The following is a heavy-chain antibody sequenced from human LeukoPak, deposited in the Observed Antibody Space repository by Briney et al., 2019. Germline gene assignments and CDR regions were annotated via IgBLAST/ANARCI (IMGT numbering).Heavy chain of an antibody. J-gene: IGHJ6*03. D-gene: IGHD2-2*01. Sequence: PSETLSLTCTVSGGSINSGGYYWSWIRQPPGKGLEWIGYIYQSGSTYYNPSLKSRVTISVDTSKNQFSLKLNSVTAADTAVYYCARAPRGYCSSTSCPLLGYMDVWGKGTTVNVSS. CDR3: ARAPRGYCSSTSCPLLGYMDV. CDR2: IYQSGST. CDR1: GGSINSGGYY. V-gene: IGHV4-30-2*01.